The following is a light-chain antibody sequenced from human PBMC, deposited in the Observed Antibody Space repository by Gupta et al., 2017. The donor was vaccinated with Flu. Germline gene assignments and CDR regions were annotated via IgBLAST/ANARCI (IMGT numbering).Light chain of an antibody. V-gene: IGLV1-44*01. CDR2: GNN. Sequence: SSNIGSKNVNWYLKDQGTAPKLLIYGNNARPSGVPALFAGSKAGTSASLAIRGIQSDDEAEYDGAAWDDSLTGHYVFGSGTTVTVL. J-gene: IGLJ1*01. CDR3: AAWDDSLTGHYV. CDR1: SSNIGSKN.